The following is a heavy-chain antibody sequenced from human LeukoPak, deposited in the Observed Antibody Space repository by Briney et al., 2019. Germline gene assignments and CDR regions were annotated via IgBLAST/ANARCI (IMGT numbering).Heavy chain of an antibody. Sequence: GASVNVSCKASGYTFTGYYMHWVRQAPGQGLEWMGWINPNSGGTNYAQKFQGRVTMTRDTSISTAYMELSRLRSDDTAVYYCASLWGSTSLTDYYFDYWGQGTLVTVSS. V-gene: IGHV1-2*02. CDR3: ASLWGSTSLTDYYFDY. D-gene: IGHD2-2*01. J-gene: IGHJ4*02. CDR2: INPNSGGT. CDR1: GYTFTGYY.